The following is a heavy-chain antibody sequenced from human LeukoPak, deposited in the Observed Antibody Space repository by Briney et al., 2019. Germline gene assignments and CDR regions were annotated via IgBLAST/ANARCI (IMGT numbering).Heavy chain of an antibody. CDR3: ARGSLALAGSGVDV. Sequence: GGSLRLSGAASGFSVSTYSMHSVRPAPGEGTDLVSAIRSRSSYIYSVDSVKGRFTSSRDNAENSLYLQMNSLRAEDTVVYFCARGSLALAGSGVDVWGHGTTVTVSS. V-gene: IGHV3-21*01. CDR2: IRSRSSYI. CDR1: GFSVSTYS. J-gene: IGHJ6*01. D-gene: IGHD6-19*01.